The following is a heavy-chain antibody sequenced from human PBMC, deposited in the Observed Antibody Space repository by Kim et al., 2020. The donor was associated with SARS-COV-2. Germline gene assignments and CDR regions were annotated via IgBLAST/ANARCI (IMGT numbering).Heavy chain of an antibody. J-gene: IGHJ6*01. D-gene: IGHD3-10*01. Sequence: SETLSLTCTVSGGSISSADQYWIWIRQPPGQGLEWIVYISNSASTSYNPTLKSRITISVDKINNQFSLRLTFVTAADTAVYYCDRAGGGWFAAVNYY. CDR2: ISNSAST. CDR3: DRAGGGWFAAVNYY. V-gene: IGHV4-30-4*01. CDR1: GGSISSADQY.